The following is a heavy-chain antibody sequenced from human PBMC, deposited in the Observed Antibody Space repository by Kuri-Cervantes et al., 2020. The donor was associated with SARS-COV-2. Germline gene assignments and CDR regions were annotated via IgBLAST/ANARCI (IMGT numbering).Heavy chain of an antibody. D-gene: IGHD4-17*01. V-gene: IGHV3-23*01. J-gene: IGHJ3*02. CDR2: ISGSGVST. Sequence: GESLQISCAASGFTFSSYAMSWVRQAPGKGLEWVSAISGSGVSTYYADSVKGRFTISRDNSKNTLYLQMNSLRAEDTAVYYCAKGFYGDYVGPGAFDIWGQGTMVTVSS. CDR3: AKGFYGDYVGPGAFDI. CDR1: GFTFSSYA.